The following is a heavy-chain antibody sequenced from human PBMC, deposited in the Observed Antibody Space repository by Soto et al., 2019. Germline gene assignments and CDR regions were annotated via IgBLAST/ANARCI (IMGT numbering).Heavy chain of an antibody. CDR1: GGSISSYY. CDR2: IYSSGST. D-gene: IGHD3-3*01. CDR3: ARDRPRNYDFWSGYYPAGMDV. J-gene: IGHJ6*02. V-gene: IGHV4-59*01. Sequence: QVQLQESGPGLVKPSETLSLTCTVSGGSISSYYWSWIRQPPGKGLEWIGYIYSSGSTNYNPSLKSRVTIAVDTSKNQCSLKLSSVTAADTAVYYCARDRPRNYDFWSGYYPAGMDVWGQGTTVTVSS.